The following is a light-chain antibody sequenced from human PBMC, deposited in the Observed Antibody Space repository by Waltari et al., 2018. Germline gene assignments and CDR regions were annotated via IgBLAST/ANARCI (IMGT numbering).Light chain of an antibody. CDR1: QSVRRT. Sequence: EIVLTQSPGTLSLSPGERATLSCTASQSVRRTLAWYQQKPGQAPRLLIYDASTRATGIPDRFSGSGSGTDFSLTISTLEPEDFAVYYCQKYGTLPATFGQGTKVEIK. CDR2: DAS. V-gene: IGKV3-20*01. J-gene: IGKJ1*01. CDR3: QKYGTLPAT.